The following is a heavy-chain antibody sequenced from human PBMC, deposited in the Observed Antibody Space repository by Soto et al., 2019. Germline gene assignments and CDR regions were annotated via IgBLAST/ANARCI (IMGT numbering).Heavy chain of an antibody. V-gene: IGHV1-69*01. J-gene: IGHJ4*02. CDR2: IIPAIGKP. Sequence: QVQLVQFGAEMKKPGSSVKVSCKASGGIFSNDPISWVRQAPGQGLEWMGGIIPAIGKPDYAQKYQDRVTIAADESTSTAYMELTNLVSQDTAVYYCATGEWELPHFWGQGTLVTVSS. CDR1: GGIFSNDP. CDR3: ATGEWELPHF. D-gene: IGHD1-7*01.